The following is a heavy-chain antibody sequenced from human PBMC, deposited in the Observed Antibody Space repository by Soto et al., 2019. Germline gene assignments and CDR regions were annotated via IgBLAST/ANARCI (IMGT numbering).Heavy chain of an antibody. J-gene: IGHJ5*02. CDR3: ARAMDTAMASKDNWFDP. D-gene: IGHD5-18*01. V-gene: IGHV3-30-3*01. CDR2: ISYDENNK. Sequence: SLRLSCAASGFTFRSYFMHWVRQAPGKGLEWVAVISYDENNKYYTDSVKGRFTISRDNSKDTLYLQMNNLRTEDTAVYYCARAMDTAMASKDNWFDPWGQGTLVTVSS. CDR1: GFTFRSYF.